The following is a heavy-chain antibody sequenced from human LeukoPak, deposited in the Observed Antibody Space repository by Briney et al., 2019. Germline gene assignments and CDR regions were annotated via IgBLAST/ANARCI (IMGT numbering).Heavy chain of an antibody. D-gene: IGHD2-15*01. J-gene: IGHJ4*02. Sequence: GGSLRLSRAHSVFTFSRYAMSWVRQAPGKGVGRVSAICGSGGSKYYAGSVKGRFTISRDNSKNTLYLQMNSLRAEDTAVYYCAKARTYCSGGSCDFDYWGQGTLVTVSS. CDR2: ICGSGGSK. CDR3: AKARTYCSGGSCDFDY. CDR1: VFTFSRYA. V-gene: IGHV3-23*01.